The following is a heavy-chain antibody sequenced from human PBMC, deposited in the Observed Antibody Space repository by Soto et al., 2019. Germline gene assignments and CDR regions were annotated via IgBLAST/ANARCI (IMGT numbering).Heavy chain of an antibody. J-gene: IGHJ6*02. CDR1: GGSISSSNW. CDR2: IYHSGST. D-gene: IGHD5-12*01. Sequence: QVQLQESGPGLVKPSGTLSLTCAVSGGSISSSNWWSWVRQPPGKGLEWIGEIYHSGSTYYNLALAGRVSISVEKSTNQFSQKLGSVTAAHTAVYCGASDPCDYDRGLDVWGQGTTVTGS. V-gene: IGHV4-4*01. CDR3: ASDPCDYDRGLDV.